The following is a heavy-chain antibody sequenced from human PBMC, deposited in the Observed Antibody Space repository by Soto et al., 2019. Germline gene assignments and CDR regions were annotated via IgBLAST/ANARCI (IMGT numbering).Heavy chain of an antibody. V-gene: IGHV4-31*03. CDR1: GGSISSGGYY. D-gene: IGHD6-6*01. Sequence: PSDTLSLTCTVSGGSISSGGYYWTWILHHPGKGLEWIGYIYYTGSAYYNPSLKTRLTLSIDTSRSQFSLKLSSVTTADTAVYYCARPDSGSSRGLDVWGQGTTVTVSS. CDR2: IYYTGSA. CDR3: ARPDSGSSRGLDV. J-gene: IGHJ6*02.